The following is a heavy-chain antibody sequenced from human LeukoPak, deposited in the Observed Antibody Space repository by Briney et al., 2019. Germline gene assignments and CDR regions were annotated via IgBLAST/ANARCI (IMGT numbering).Heavy chain of an antibody. CDR1: GGSISSGSYD. CDR2: IYTSGST. D-gene: IGHD5-18*01. J-gene: IGHJ6*02. Sequence: SETLSLTCTVSGGSISSGSYDWSWLRPPAGKGREWIGRIYTSGSTNYNPSLKSRVTISVDTSKNQFSLKLSSVTAADTAVYYCARARGGYSYGNYYYYGMDVWGQGTTVTVSS. V-gene: IGHV4-61*02. CDR3: ARARGGYSYGNYYYYGMDV.